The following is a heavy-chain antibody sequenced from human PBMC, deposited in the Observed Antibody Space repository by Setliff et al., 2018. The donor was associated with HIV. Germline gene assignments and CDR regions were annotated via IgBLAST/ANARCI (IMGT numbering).Heavy chain of an antibody. J-gene: IGHJ4*02. Sequence: SSDDYYWNWIRQPPGKGLEWVGFIRSKAYGGTTEYAASVKGRFTISRDDSKSIAYLQMNSLKTEDTAVYYCTRGSGYYYFDNWGQGALVT. V-gene: IGHV3-49*03. CDR2: IRSKAYGGTT. D-gene: IGHD3-22*01. CDR3: TRGSGYYYFDN. CDR1: SSDDYY.